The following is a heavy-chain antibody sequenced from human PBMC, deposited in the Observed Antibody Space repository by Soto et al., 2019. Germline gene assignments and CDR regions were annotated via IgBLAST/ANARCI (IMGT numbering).Heavy chain of an antibody. CDR2: ISAYNANT. J-gene: IGHJ6*02. CDR3: ARDQSSGWYGKDSGMDV. CDR1: GYTFTNYG. Sequence: QVQLVQSGAEVKKPGASVKVSCKASGYTFTNYGISWVRQAPGQGVEWMGWISAYNANTYYAQTFQGRVTMTIETSTSTTYLELRSLKSNDTAVYYCARDQSSGWYGKDSGMDVWGQGTTVTVSS. V-gene: IGHV1-18*01. D-gene: IGHD6-19*01.